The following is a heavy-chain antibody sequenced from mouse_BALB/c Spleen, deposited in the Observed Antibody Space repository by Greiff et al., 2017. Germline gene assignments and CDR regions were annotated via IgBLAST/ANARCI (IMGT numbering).Heavy chain of an antibody. CDR3: ARFSDYGYLYYFDY. CDR1: GFNIKDTY. Sequence: EVKLMESGAELVKPGASVKLSCTASGFNIKDTYMHWVKQRPEQGLEWIGRIDPANGNTKYDPKFQGKATITADTSSNTAYLQLSSLTSEDTAVYYCARFSDYGYLYYFDYWGQGTTLTVSS. CDR2: IDPANGNT. V-gene: IGHV14-3*02. J-gene: IGHJ2*01. D-gene: IGHD1-2*01.